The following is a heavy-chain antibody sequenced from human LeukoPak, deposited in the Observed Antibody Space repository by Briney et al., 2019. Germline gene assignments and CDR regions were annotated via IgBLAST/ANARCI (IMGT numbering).Heavy chain of an antibody. V-gene: IGHV1-18*01. CDR3: ARYRGRAPFDP. J-gene: IGHJ5*02. CDR1: GYTFTNYG. D-gene: IGHD3-10*01. Sequence: ASVKVSCKASGYTFTNYGFSWVRQAPGQGLEWMGWISANNGNTNYAQKLQGRVTMTTDTSTSTAYMELRSLRSDDTAVYYCARYRGRAPFDPWGQGTLVTVSS. CDR2: ISANNGNT.